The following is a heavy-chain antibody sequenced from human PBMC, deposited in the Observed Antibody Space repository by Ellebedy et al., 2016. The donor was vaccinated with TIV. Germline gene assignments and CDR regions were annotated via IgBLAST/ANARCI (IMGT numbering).Heavy chain of an antibody. CDR2: IYSGGST. Sequence: PGGSLRLSCAASGFTVSSNYMSWVRQAPGKGLGWVSVIYSGGSTYYADSVKGRFTISRDNSKNTLYLQMNSLRAEDTAVYYCARLWSDRVVYDFWSGYYPYYFDYWGQGTLVTVSS. CDR3: ARLWSDRVVYDFWSGYYPYYFDY. CDR1: GFTVSSNY. V-gene: IGHV3-53*01. D-gene: IGHD3-3*01. J-gene: IGHJ4*02.